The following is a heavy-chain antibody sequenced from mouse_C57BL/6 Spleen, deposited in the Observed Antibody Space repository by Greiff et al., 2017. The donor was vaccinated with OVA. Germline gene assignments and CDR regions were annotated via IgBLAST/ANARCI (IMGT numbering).Heavy chain of an antibody. CDR3: GREKELGRGAWFAY. V-gene: IGHV5-6*01. CDR2: ISSGGSYT. J-gene: IGHJ3*01. D-gene: IGHD4-1*01. CDR1: GFTFSSYG. Sequence: EVKVVESGGDLVKPGGSLKLSCAASGFTFSSYGMSWVRQTPDKRLEWVATISSGGSYTYYPDSVNGRFPISSDNAKDTLYLQMSSLKSEDTAMYYCGREKELGRGAWFAYWGQGTLVTVSA.